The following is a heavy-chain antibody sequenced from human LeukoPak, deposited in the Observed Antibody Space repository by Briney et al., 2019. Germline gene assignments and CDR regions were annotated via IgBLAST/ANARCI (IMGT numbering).Heavy chain of an antibody. J-gene: IGHJ5*02. D-gene: IGHD3-22*01. CDR2: VYYSGST. CDR1: GGSISSYY. Sequence: PSETLSLTCTVSGGSISSYYWSWTRQPPGKGLEWIGYVYYSGSTTYNPSLTSRVTISVDTSKNQFSLKLSSVTAADTAVYYCARAPYTSGFYFFDPWGQGTLVTVSS. V-gene: IGHV4-59*13. CDR3: ARAPYTSGFYFFDP.